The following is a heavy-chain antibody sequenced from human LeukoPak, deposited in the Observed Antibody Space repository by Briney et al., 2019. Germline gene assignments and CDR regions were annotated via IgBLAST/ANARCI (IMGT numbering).Heavy chain of an antibody. J-gene: IGHJ4*02. V-gene: IGHV4-34*01. CDR3: ARTRGEEYYDILTGYLGPPAYYFDY. CDR1: GGSFSGYY. D-gene: IGHD3-9*01. Sequence: PSETLSLTCAVYGGSFSGYYWSWIRQPPGKGLEWIGEINHSGSTNYNPSLMSRVTISVDTSKNQFSLKLNSVTAADTAVYYCARTRGEEYYDILTGYLGPPAYYFDYWGQGTLVTVSS. CDR2: INHSGST.